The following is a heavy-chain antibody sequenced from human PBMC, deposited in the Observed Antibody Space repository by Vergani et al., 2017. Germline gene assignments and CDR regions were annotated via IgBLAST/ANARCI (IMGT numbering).Heavy chain of an antibody. V-gene: IGHV4-34*01. CDR1: GGSFSGYY. Sequence: QVQLQQWGAGLLKPSETLSLTCAVYGGSFSGYYWSWIRQPPGKGLEWIGEINHSGSTNYNPSLKSRVTISVDTSKNQFSLKLSSVTAADTAVYYCARTGGDSSGYYPWGQGTLVTVSS. D-gene: IGHD3-22*01. CDR3: ARTGGDSSGYYP. CDR2: INHSGST. J-gene: IGHJ5*02.